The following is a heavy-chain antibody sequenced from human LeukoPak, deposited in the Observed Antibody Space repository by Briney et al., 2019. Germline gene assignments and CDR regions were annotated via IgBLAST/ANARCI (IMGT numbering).Heavy chain of an antibody. D-gene: IGHD6-13*01. CDR1: GFTVSSNY. J-gene: IGHJ5*02. CDR2: IYSGGST. CDR3: ARALSSSWYAFRSNWFDP. Sequence: GGSLRLSCAASGFTVSSNYMSWARQAPGKGLEWVSVIYSGGSTYFADSVKGRFTISRDYSKNTLYLQINSLRAEDTAVYYCARALSSSWYAFRSNWFDPWGQGTLVTVSS. V-gene: IGHV3-53*01.